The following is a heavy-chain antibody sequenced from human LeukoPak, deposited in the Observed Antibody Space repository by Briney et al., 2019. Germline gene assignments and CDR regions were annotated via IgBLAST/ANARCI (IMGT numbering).Heavy chain of an antibody. V-gene: IGHV4-38-2*02. Sequence: PSETLSLTCTVSGYSISSGYYWGWIRQPPGKGLEWIGSIYHSGSTYYNPSLKSRVTISVDTSKNQFSLKLSSVTAADTAVYYCARKWLVSSFDYWGQGTLVTVSS. CDR3: ARKWLVSSFDY. CDR1: GYSISSGYY. D-gene: IGHD6-19*01. CDR2: IYHSGST. J-gene: IGHJ4*02.